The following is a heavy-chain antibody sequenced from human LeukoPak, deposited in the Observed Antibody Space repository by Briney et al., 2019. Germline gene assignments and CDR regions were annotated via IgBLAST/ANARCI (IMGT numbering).Heavy chain of an antibody. J-gene: IGHJ6*03. CDR2: IYYSGST. V-gene: IGHV4-61*08. Sequence: SETLSLTCTVSGGSISSGDYYWSWIRQPPGKGLEWIGYIYYSGSTNYNPSLKSRVTISVDTSKNQFSLKLSSVTAADTAVYYCARVVGGTYMDVWGKGTTVTVSS. CDR1: GGSISSGDYY. CDR3: ARVVGGTYMDV. D-gene: IGHD1-26*01.